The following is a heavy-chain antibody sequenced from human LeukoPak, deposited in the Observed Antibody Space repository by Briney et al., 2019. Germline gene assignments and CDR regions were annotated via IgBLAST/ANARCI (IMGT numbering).Heavy chain of an antibody. CDR1: GFSFSSFS. V-gene: IGHV3-43*02. D-gene: IGHD3-22*01. CDR2: ISGSGANT. CDR3: AKAWASTKWLHNC. Sequence: PGGSLRLSCEASGFSFSSFSMSWVRQAPGKGLEWVSDISGSGANTHYADSMEGRFTISRDNSKNSLYLQMNSLRTEDTALYYCAKAWASTKWLHNCWGQGTLVTVSS. J-gene: IGHJ4*02.